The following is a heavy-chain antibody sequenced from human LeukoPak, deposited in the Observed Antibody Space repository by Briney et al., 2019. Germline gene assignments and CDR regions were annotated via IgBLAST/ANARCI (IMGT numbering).Heavy chain of an antibody. CDR2: ISWNSDRK. CDR3: AKDLYGDYDVFDI. Sequence: GRSLRLSCAASGFIFDDYTMHWVRQAPGKGLEWVSSISWNSDRKEYADSVKGRFTISRDNAKNSLYLQMNSLTTEDTALYYCAKDLYGDYDVFDIWGQGTKVTVSS. D-gene: IGHD4-17*01. CDR1: GFIFDDYT. V-gene: IGHV3-9*01. J-gene: IGHJ3*02.